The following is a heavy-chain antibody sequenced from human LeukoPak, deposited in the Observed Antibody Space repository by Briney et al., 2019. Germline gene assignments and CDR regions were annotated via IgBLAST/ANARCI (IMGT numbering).Heavy chain of an antibody. V-gene: IGHV3-48*03. D-gene: IGHD4-23*01. CDR3: ARDSYYGGTQDY. CDR2: ISTRGGTI. J-gene: IGHJ4*02. Sequence: GGSLRLSCAASGFIFSSYEMNWVRQAPGKGLEWVSYISTRGGTIYYADSVKGRFTISRDNAKNSLYLQMNSLRAEDTAVYYCARDSYYGGTQDYWGQGTLVTVSS. CDR1: GFIFSSYE.